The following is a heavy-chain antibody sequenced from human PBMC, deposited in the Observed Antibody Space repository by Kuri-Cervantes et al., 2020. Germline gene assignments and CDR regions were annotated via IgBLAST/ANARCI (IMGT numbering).Heavy chain of an antibody. CDR2: IKQDGSEK. J-gene: IGHJ4*02. Sequence: GESLKISCAASGFTFSSYWMSWVRQAPGKGLEWVANIKQDGSEKYYVDSVKGRFTISRDNAKNSLYLQMNSLRAEDTAVYYCASGYDILTVEYWGQGSLVTVSS. D-gene: IGHD3-9*01. V-gene: IGHV3-7*01. CDR1: GFTFSSYW. CDR3: ASGYDILTVEY.